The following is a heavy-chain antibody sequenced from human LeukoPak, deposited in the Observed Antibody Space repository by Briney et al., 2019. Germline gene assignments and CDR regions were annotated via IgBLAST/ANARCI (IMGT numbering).Heavy chain of an antibody. CDR2: ISYDGGKT. V-gene: IGHV3-30*18. J-gene: IGHJ4*02. D-gene: IGHD1-1*01. Sequence: GGSLRLSCAASGLTFSTYGMHWVRQAPGKGLEWVAVISYDGGKTYYAESVKGRFTISRDNSKNTVYLQMNSLRAEDTAVYYCAEGWNYFDYWGQGTLVTVSS. CDR1: GLTFSTYG. CDR3: AEGWNYFDY.